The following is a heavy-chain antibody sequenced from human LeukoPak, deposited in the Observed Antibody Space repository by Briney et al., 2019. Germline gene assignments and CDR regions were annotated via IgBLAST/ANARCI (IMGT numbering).Heavy chain of an antibody. CDR1: GGTFSSYA. V-gene: IGHV1-69*04. Sequence: ASVKVSCKASGGTFSSYAISWVRQAPGQGLEWMGRIIPILGIANYAQKFQGRVTITADKSTSTAYMELSSLRSEDTAVYYCAREGGYDSSENWFDPWGQGTLVTVSS. J-gene: IGHJ5*02. CDR3: AREGGYDSSENWFDP. D-gene: IGHD3-22*01. CDR2: IIPILGIA.